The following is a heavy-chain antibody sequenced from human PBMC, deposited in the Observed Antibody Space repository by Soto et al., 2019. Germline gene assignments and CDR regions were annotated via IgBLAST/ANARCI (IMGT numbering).Heavy chain of an antibody. CDR3: ARESSDALDY. J-gene: IGHJ4*02. CDR1: GFTFSSYA. V-gene: IGHV3-64*01. Sequence: EVQLVESGGGLVQPGGSLRLSCAASGFTFSSYAMHWVRQAPGKGLEYVSAISSNGGSTYYANSVKGRFTISRDNSKNTLYLQMGSLRAEDVAVYYCARESSDALDYWGQGTLVTVSS. D-gene: IGHD2-21*02. CDR2: ISSNGGST.